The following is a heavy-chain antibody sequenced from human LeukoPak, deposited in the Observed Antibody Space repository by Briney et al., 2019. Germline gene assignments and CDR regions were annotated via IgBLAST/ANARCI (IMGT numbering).Heavy chain of an antibody. Sequence: ASVKVSCKASGYTFISYGINWVRQAPGQGLEWMGWISPYNGNTNYAQKFQGRVTMTTDTSTSTAYMELRSLKSDDTAVYYCARGEGGAARQSWFDPWGQGTLVTVSS. V-gene: IGHV1-18*01. D-gene: IGHD6-6*01. CDR2: ISPYNGNT. J-gene: IGHJ5*02. CDR1: GYTFISYG. CDR3: ARGEGGAARQSWFDP.